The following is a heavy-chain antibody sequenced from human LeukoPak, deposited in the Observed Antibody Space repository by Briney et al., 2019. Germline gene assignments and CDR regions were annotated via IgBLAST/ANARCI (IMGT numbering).Heavy chain of an antibody. CDR3: ARDYQYSSGWYKNFDY. D-gene: IGHD6-13*01. CDR1: GFTFSSYA. J-gene: IGHJ4*02. Sequence: GGSLRLSCAASGFTFSSYAMHWVRQTPGKGLEWVAVISYDGSNKYYADSVKGRFTISRDNSKNTLYLQMNSLRAEDTAVYYCARDYQYSSGWYKNFDYWGQGTLVTVSS. V-gene: IGHV3-30-3*01. CDR2: ISYDGSNK.